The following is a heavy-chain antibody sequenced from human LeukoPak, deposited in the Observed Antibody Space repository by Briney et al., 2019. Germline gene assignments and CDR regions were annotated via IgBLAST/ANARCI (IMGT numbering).Heavy chain of an antibody. Sequence: ASETLSLTCAVSGYSISSGYYWGWIRQPAGKGLEWIGSMYHSGSTYYNPSLKSRVTISVDTSKNQFSLSLTSVTAADTAVYYCARHSTGVPGRPNDYWGQGTLVTVSS. V-gene: IGHV4-38-2*01. CDR2: MYHSGST. D-gene: IGHD6-6*01. CDR1: GYSISSGYY. CDR3: ARHSTGVPGRPNDY. J-gene: IGHJ4*02.